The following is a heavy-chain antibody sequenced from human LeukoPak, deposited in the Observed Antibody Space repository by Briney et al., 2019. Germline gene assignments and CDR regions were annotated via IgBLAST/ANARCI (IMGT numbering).Heavy chain of an antibody. CDR1: GVTLSSYA. Sequence: PGGSLRLSCAASGVTLSSYAMSWARQAPGKGLEWVSGISSSGSGGNTYYADSVKGRFTISRDSSKNTLFLHMNTLRAEDTAIYYCAEDRTVGAPYWYFDLWGRGTLVTVSS. V-gene: IGHV3-23*01. J-gene: IGHJ2*01. CDR3: AEDRTVGAPYWYFDL. CDR2: ISSSGSGGNT. D-gene: IGHD4-23*01.